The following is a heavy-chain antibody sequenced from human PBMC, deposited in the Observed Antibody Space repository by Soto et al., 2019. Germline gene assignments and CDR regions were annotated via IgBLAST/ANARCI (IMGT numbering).Heavy chain of an antibody. J-gene: IGHJ3*02. V-gene: IGHV5-51*01. D-gene: IGHD3-9*01. CDR2: IYPCDSDT. CDR3: AGYLDRGRTLQKGFSI. CDR1: GYSFTSYW. Sequence: GESLKISCKGSGYSFTSYWIGWVRQMPGKGLEWMGIIYPCDSDTRYSPSFQGQVTISADKSISTAYLQWSSLKASDTAMYYCAGYLDRGRTLQKGFSIGGRGTMVTVSS.